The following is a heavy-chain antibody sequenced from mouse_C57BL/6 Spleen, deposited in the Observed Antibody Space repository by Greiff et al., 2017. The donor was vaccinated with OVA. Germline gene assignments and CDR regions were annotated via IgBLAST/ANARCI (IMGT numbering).Heavy chain of an antibody. D-gene: IGHD4-1*01. CDR1: GYTFTDYY. CDR2: INPYNGGT. Sequence: EVNLVESGPVLVKPGASVKMSCKASGYTFTDYYMNWVKQSHGKSLEWIGVINPYNGGTSYNQKFKGKATLTVDKSSSTAYMELNSLTSEDSAVYYCARYWDGFFDYWGQGTTLTVSS. V-gene: IGHV1-19*01. J-gene: IGHJ2*01. CDR3: ARYWDGFFDY.